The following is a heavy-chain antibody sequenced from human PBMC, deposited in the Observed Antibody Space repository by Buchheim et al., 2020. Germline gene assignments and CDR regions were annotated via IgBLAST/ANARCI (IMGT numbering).Heavy chain of an antibody. Sequence: QVQLVESGGGVVQPGRSLRLSCAASGFTFSSYAMHWVRQAPGKGLEWVAVISYDGSNKYYADSVKGRFTISRDNSKNTLYLQMNSLRAEDTAVYYCARDADSTLVPAADVPIYYYYYGMDVWGQGT. D-gene: IGHD2-2*01. V-gene: IGHV3-30-3*01. J-gene: IGHJ6*02. CDR3: ARDADSTLVPAADVPIYYYYYGMDV. CDR2: ISYDGSNK. CDR1: GFTFSSYA.